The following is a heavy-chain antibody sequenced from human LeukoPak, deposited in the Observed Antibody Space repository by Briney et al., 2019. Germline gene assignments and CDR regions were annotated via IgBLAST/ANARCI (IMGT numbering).Heavy chain of an antibody. J-gene: IGHJ4*02. CDR2: ISWNSGSI. V-gene: IGHV3-9*01. CDR1: GFTFDDYA. D-gene: IGHD3-22*01. CDR3: AKDKGPYYYDYFDY. Sequence: PGGSLRLSCAASGFTFDDYAMHWVRQAPGKGLEWVSGISWNSGSIGYADSVKGRFTISRDNAKNSLYLQMNSLRAEDTALYYCAKDKGPYYYDYFDYWGQGTLVTVSS.